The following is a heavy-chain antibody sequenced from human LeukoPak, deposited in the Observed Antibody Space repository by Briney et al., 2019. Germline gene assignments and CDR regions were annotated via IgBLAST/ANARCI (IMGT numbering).Heavy chain of an antibody. CDR1: GGTFSSYA. D-gene: IGHD5-12*01. CDR2: ISAYNGNT. Sequence: ASVKVSCKASGGTFSSYAISWVRQAPGQGLEWMGWISAYNGNTNYAQKLQGRVTMTTDTSTSTAYMELRSLRSDDTAVYYCARIYSGYDFDYWGQGTLVTVSS. V-gene: IGHV1-18*01. J-gene: IGHJ4*02. CDR3: ARIYSGYDFDY.